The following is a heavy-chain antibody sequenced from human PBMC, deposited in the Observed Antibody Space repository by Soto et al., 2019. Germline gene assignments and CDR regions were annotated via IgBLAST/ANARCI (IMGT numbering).Heavy chain of an antibody. CDR1: GGSISSSSYY. CDR3: ARHRDYGGKPDPSFDY. CDR2: IYYSGST. V-gene: IGHV4-39*01. D-gene: IGHD4-17*01. Sequence: SETLSLTCTVSGGSISSSSYYWGWIRQPPGKGLEWIGSIYYSGSTYYNPSLKSRVTISVDTSKNQFSLKLSSVTAADTAVYYCARHRDYGGKPDPSFDYWGQGTLVTVSS. J-gene: IGHJ4*02.